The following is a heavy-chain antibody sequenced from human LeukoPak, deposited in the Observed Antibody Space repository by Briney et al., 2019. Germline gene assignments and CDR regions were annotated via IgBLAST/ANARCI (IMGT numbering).Heavy chain of an antibody. CDR1: GGSISSYY. D-gene: IGHD6-25*01. J-gene: IGHJ4*02. V-gene: IGHV4-59*08. CDR3: ARQGRGAAAEVFIDY. CDR2: IYYSGST. Sequence: SETLSLTCTVSGGSISSYYWSWIRQPPGKGLEWIGYIYYSGSTNYNPSLKSRVTISVDTSKNQFSLKLSSVTAADTAVYYCARQGRGAAAEVFIDYWGQGTLATVSS.